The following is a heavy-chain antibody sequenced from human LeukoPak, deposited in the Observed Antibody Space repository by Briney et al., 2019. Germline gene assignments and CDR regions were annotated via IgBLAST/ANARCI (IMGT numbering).Heavy chain of an antibody. Sequence: GASVKVSCKASGYTLSDHYMHWVRQAPGKGLEWMGGFDPEDGETIYAQKFQGRVTMTEDTSTDTAYMELSSLRSEDTAVYYCATQLHPNIAARLPLGYWGQGTLVTVSS. CDR3: ATQLHPNIAARLPLGY. J-gene: IGHJ4*02. CDR2: FDPEDGET. CDR1: GYTLSDHY. D-gene: IGHD6-6*01. V-gene: IGHV1-24*01.